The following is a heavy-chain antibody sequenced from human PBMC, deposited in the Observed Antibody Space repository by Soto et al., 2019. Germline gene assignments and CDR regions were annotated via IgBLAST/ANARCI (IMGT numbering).Heavy chain of an antibody. D-gene: IGHD6-13*01. V-gene: IGHV4-4*07. Sequence: PSETLSLTCTVSNGSISNFYWNWIRQSAGKGLEWIGRNHGSGSATYNPSLRSRVTMSVDTSKNQFSLKVNSVTGADTAVYYCARSSHKESWFDPWGQGTLVTVSS. CDR2: NHGSGSA. CDR1: NGSISNFY. J-gene: IGHJ5*02. CDR3: ARSSHKESWFDP.